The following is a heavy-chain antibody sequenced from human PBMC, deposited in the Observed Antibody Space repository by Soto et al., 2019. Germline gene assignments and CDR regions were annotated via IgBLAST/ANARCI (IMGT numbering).Heavy chain of an antibody. Sequence: PSETPSLTCTVSGGSISSYYWSWIRQPPGKGLEWIAYIYYNGFTNYNPSLKSRVTISIDTSKNQFSLKLTSVTAADTAVYYCATVPVVATDDYWGQGTLVTVSS. CDR1: GGSISSYY. CDR3: ATVPVVATDDY. V-gene: IGHV4-59*01. CDR2: IYYNGFT. J-gene: IGHJ4*02. D-gene: IGHD3-22*01.